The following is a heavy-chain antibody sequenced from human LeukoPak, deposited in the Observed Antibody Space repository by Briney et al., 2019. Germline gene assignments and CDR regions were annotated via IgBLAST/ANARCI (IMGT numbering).Heavy chain of an antibody. CDR3: ASPPYYYGSGSYRRGYFQH. CDR1: GGSFSGYY. Sequence: SSETLSLTCAVYGGSFSGYYWSWIRQPPGKGLEWIGEINHSGSTNYNPSLKSRVTISVDTSKNQFSLKLSSVTAADTAVYYCASPPYYYGSGSYRRGYFQHWGQGTLVTVSS. D-gene: IGHD3-10*01. CDR2: INHSGST. V-gene: IGHV4-34*01. J-gene: IGHJ1*01.